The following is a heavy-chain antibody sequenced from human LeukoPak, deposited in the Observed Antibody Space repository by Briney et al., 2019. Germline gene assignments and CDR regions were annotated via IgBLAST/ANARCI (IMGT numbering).Heavy chain of an antibody. CDR3: TTDLGTYYHGSQRLIPIDY. Sequence: GSLRLSCVDSGFTFTNAWMSWVRQAPGKGLEWIDRIKSKTDGETTNYAEPVRGRFTISRDDSKSAVYLQMNSLKIEDTAVYYCTTDLGTYYHGSQRLIPIDYWGQEPWSPSPQ. CDR1: GFTFTNAW. D-gene: IGHD3-10*01. J-gene: IGHJ4*01. V-gene: IGHV3-15*01. CDR2: IKSKTDGETT.